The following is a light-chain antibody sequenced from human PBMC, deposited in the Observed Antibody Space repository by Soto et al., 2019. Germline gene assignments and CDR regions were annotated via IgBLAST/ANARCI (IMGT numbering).Light chain of an antibody. J-gene: IGLJ1*01. CDR1: RSDVGGYNY. Sequence: QSVLTQPASVSGSPGQSIAISCTGARSDVGGYNYVSWYQHHPGEAPKLMIYDDTNRPSGVSNRFSGSKSGNTASLTISGLQTEDEADYYCSSYTSSSTRVFGTGTKVTVL. V-gene: IGLV2-14*03. CDR3: SSYTSSSTRV. CDR2: DDT.